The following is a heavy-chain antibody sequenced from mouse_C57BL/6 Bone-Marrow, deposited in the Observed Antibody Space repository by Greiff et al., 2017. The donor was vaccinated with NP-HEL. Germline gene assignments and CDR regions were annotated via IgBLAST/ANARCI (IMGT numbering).Heavy chain of an antibody. J-gene: IGHJ1*01. Sequence: QVQLQQSGAELVKPGASVKLSCKASGYTFTEYTIHWVKQRSGQGLEWIGWFYPGSGSIKYNEKFKDKATLTADKSSSTVYMDLSSFTSEDAAVYFCARHGDYFGSSFEYFDVWGAGTTVTVSS. CDR3: ARHGDYFGSSFEYFDV. D-gene: IGHD1-1*01. CDR1: GYTFTEYT. CDR2: FYPGSGSI. V-gene: IGHV1-62-2*01.